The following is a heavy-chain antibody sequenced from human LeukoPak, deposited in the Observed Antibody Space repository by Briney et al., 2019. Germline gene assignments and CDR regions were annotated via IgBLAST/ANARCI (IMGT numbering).Heavy chain of an antibody. CDR2: IGALSGQT. Sequence: ASVKVSCKASGYMFVSRGFSWVRQAPGQGLEWMGWIGALSGQTQFAQKFRDRLSMTTDTSTSTAYMELKSLRADDTAVYYCARDRNISVAGRSTSFDHWGQGTLVTVSS. CDR3: ARDRNISVAGRSTSFDH. D-gene: IGHD6-19*01. CDR1: GYMFVSRG. V-gene: IGHV1-18*01. J-gene: IGHJ4*02.